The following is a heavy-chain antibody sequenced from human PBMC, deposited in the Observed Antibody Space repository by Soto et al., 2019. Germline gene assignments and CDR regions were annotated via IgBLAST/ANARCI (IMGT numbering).Heavy chain of an antibody. CDR3: EVTNF. Sequence: GGSLRLSCSASGFIFSNYAMHWVRQSPGKGLEWLAVVLSDGTSKYYADSVKGRFTISRDNSKNTLFLQMNSLTPDDTAVYYCEVTNFWGQGTLVTVSS. CDR2: VLSDGTSK. V-gene: IGHV3-30-3*01. J-gene: IGHJ4*02. CDR1: GFIFSNYA. D-gene: IGHD2-21*02.